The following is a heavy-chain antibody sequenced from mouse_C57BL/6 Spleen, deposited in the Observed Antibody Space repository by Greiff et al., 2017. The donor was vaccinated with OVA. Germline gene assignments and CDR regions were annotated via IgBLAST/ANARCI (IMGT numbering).Heavy chain of an antibody. D-gene: IGHD1-1*01. CDR2: IDPSDSYT. CDR3: ARKLPFDY. V-gene: IGHV1-59*01. J-gene: IGHJ2*01. Sequence: QVQLQQPGAELVRPGPSVKLSCKASGYTFTSYWMHWVKQRPGQGLEWIGVIDPSDSYTNYNQKFKGKATLTVDTSSSTAYMQLSSLTSEDSAVYYCARKLPFDYWGQGTTLTVSS. CDR1: GYTFTSYW.